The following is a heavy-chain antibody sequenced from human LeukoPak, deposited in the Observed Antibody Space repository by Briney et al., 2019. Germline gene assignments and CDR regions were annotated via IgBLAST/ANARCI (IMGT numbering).Heavy chain of an antibody. CDR1: GFTFSSYE. CDR2: ISSSGSTI. V-gene: IGHV3-48*03. J-gene: IGHJ3*02. CDR3: ARDHVAAAELAAFDI. Sequence: PGGSLRLSCAASGFTFSSYEMNWVRQAPGKGLEWVSYISSSGSTIYYADSVKGRFTISRDNSKNTLYLQMNSLRAEGTALYYCARDHVAAAELAAFDIWGQGTMVTVSS. D-gene: IGHD6-13*01.